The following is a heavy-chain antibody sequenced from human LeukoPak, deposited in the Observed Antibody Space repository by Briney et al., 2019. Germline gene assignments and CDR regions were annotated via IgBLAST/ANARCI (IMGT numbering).Heavy chain of an antibody. CDR1: GDSFTSYW. Sequence: GGSLKISCRGSGDSFTSYWISWVRQMAGGGLEWLGRIVPSDSYTNYSPSFQGHVTISAVKTISTAYLQWSSLKASDTAMYYCARPVDYYGSGSPPDDAFDIWGQGTMVTVSS. J-gene: IGHJ3*02. V-gene: IGHV5-10-1*01. CDR3: ARPVDYYGSGSPPDDAFDI. D-gene: IGHD3-10*01. CDR2: IVPSDSYT.